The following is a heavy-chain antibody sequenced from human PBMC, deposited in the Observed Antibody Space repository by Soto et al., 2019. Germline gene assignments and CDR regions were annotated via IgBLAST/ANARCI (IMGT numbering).Heavy chain of an antibody. CDR2: IYYSGST. V-gene: IGHV4-59*01. J-gene: IGHJ4*02. Sequence: QVQLQESGPGLVKPSETLSLTCTVYGGSISSYYWSWIRQPPGKGLEWIGYIYYSGSTNYNPSLKSRVTISVDTSKNQFSLKLSSVTAADTAVYYCARVSTHLSTPCFDYWGQGTLVTVSS. CDR3: ARVSTHLSTPCFDY. CDR1: GGSISSYY.